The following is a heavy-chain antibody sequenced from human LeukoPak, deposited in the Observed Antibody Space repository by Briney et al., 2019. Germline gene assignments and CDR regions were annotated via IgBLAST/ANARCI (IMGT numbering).Heavy chain of an antibody. CDR3: ARALNPLPGTYYFDY. V-gene: IGHV4-4*07. CDR1: GASINSHY. J-gene: IGHJ4*02. D-gene: IGHD2-15*01. Sequence: SETLSLTCTVSGASINSHYWSWIRQPAGKGLEWIGRIYISGSTNYNSSLRSRVTMSVDTSKNQFSLKLTSVTAADTAVYYCARALNPLPGTYYFDYWGQGTLVTVSS. CDR2: IYISGST.